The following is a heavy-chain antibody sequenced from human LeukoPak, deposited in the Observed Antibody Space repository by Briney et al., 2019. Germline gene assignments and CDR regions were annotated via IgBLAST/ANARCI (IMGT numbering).Heavy chain of an antibody. J-gene: IGHJ4*02. V-gene: IGHV1-2*02. CDR2: INPNSGGT. Sequence: ASVKVSCKASGYTFTGYYMHWVRQAPGQGLEWMGWINPNSGGTNYAQKFQGRVTMTRDTSISTAYKELSRLRSDDTAVYYCARGYCSGGSCYSEVPYYFDYWGQGTLVTVSS. CDR1: GYTFTGYY. CDR3: ARGYCSGGSCYSEVPYYFDY. D-gene: IGHD2-15*01.